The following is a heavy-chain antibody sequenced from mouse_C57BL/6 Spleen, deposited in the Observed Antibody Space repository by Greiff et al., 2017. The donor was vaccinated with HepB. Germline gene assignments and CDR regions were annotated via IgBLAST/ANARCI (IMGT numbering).Heavy chain of an antibody. CDR2: ISYDGSN. Sequence: EVHLVESGPGLVKPSQSLSLTCSVTGYSITSGYYWNWIRQFPGNKLEWMGYISYDGSNNYNPSLKNRISITRDTSKNQFFLKLNSVTTEDTATYYCARDEISSPAWFAYWGQGTLVTVSA. D-gene: IGHD1-1*01. V-gene: IGHV3-6*01. CDR3: ARDEISSPAWFAY. J-gene: IGHJ3*01. CDR1: GYSITSGYY.